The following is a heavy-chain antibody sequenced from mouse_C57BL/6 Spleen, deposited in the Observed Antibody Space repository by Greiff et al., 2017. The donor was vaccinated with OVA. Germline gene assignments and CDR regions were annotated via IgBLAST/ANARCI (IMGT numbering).Heavy chain of an antibody. CDR1: GYTFTSYW. V-gene: IGHV1-69*01. Sequence: QVQLKQPGAELVMPGASVKLSCKASGYTFTSYWMHWLKQRPGQGLEWIGEIAPSDSYTNYNQKFKGKSTLTVDKSSSTAYMQLSSLTSEDSAVYYCARPDYYYGSSYWYFDVWGTGTTVTVSS. CDR3: ARPDYYYGSSYWYFDV. CDR2: IAPSDSYT. D-gene: IGHD1-1*01. J-gene: IGHJ1*03.